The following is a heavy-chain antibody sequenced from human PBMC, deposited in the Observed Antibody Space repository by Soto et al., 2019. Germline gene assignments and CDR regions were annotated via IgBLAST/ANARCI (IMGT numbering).Heavy chain of an antibody. CDR1: SGSFSGYY. J-gene: IGHJ5*02. Sequence: SETLSLTCAVYSGSFSGYYWSWVRQPPGKGLEWIGEINHSGSINYNPSLKSRVTISVDTSKNQFSLKLSSVTAADTAVYYCARGAWCSRTNCYGGFDPWGQGTLVTVSS. CDR2: INHSGSI. V-gene: IGHV4-34*01. D-gene: IGHD2-2*01. CDR3: ARGAWCSRTNCYGGFDP.